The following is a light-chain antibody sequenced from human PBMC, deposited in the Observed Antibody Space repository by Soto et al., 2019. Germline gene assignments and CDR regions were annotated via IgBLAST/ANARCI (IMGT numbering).Light chain of an antibody. CDR1: QSISNR. Sequence: DIQMTQSPSTLSASVGDGVTITCRASQSISNRLAWYQQRPGKAPKYLIYDASTLDSGAPSRFSGSGSRTEFTLSISSLQPDDVATYYCQQYNMYPGTVGQGTKVDIK. CDR2: DAS. CDR3: QQYNMYPGT. J-gene: IGKJ1*01. V-gene: IGKV1-5*01.